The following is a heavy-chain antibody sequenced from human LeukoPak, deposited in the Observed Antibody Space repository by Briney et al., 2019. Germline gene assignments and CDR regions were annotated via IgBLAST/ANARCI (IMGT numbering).Heavy chain of an antibody. CDR1: GGSISSSNW. CDR2: IYHSGST. V-gene: IGHV4-4*02. CDR3: ARSGSSSWYARYFQH. Sequence: PSETLSLTCAVSGGSISSSNWWSWVRQPPGKGLEWIGEIYHSGSTNYNPSLKSRVTISVDKSKNQFSLKLSSVTAADTAVYYCARSGSSSWYARYFQHWGQGTLVTVSS. J-gene: IGHJ1*01. D-gene: IGHD6-13*01.